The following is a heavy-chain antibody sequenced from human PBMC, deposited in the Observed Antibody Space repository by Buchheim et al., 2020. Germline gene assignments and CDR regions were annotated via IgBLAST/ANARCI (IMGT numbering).Heavy chain of an antibody. CDR1: GGSFSGYY. CDR3: ARIVVEWLLRYYYYGMDV. D-gene: IGHD5-12*01. V-gene: IGHV4-34*01. J-gene: IGHJ6*02. Sequence: QVQLQQWGAGLLKPSETLSLTCAVYGGSFSGYYWSWIRQPPGKGLEWIGEINHSGSTNYNPSLKSRVTISVDTSKNQFSLKLSSVTAADTAVYYCARIVVEWLLRYYYYGMDVWSQGTT. CDR2: INHSGST.